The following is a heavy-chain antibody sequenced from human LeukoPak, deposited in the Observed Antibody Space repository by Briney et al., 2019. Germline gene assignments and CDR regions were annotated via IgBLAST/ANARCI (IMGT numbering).Heavy chain of an antibody. CDR3: ARDGYSGYDLGDYFDY. V-gene: IGHV3-33*01. CDR2: IWYDGSNK. Sequence: GGSLRLSCAASGFTFSSYGMHWVRQAPGKGLEWVAVIWYDGSNKYCADSVKGRFTISRDNSKNTLYLQMNSLRAEDTAVYYCARDGYSGYDLGDYFDYWGQGTLVTVSS. CDR1: GFTFSSYG. J-gene: IGHJ4*02. D-gene: IGHD5-12*01.